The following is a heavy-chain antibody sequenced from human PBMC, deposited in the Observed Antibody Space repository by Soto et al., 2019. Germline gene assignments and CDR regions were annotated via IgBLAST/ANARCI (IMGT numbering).Heavy chain of an antibody. J-gene: IGHJ6*02. D-gene: IGHD6-13*01. V-gene: IGHV3-30*18. CDR3: EKGREQQLVRIGMDV. CDR2: ISFDGINK. Sequence: QVQLVESGGGVVQPGRSLILSCAASGFTFSSYGTHWVRQAPGKGLEWVAVISFDGINKYYADSVKGRFTISRDNSKNTVYLQMDSLSAEDTAVYYCEKGREQQLVRIGMDVWGQGTTVTVCS. CDR1: GFTFSSYG.